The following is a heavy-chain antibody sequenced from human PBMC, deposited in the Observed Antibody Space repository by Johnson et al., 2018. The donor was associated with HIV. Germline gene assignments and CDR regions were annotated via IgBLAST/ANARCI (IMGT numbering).Heavy chain of an antibody. Sequence: MQLVESGGGVVRPGGSLRLSCAASGFAFDDYGMSWVRQAPGKGLDWVSGFNWNGGSTGYAGSVKGRFTISRANDKNSLYLPMDSLRAEDTAVYYCAREKSYYYDSSGYPDSFDIWGQGTMVIVSS. CDR1: GFAFDDYG. D-gene: IGHD3-22*01. J-gene: IGHJ3*02. CDR2: FNWNGGST. CDR3: AREKSYYYDSSGYPDSFDI. V-gene: IGHV3-20*04.